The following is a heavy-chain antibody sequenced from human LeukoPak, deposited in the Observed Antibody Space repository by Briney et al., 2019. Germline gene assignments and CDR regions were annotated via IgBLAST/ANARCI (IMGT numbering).Heavy chain of an antibody. D-gene: IGHD3-10*01. CDR3: ARTRYYYNSRSYGAPYYFDY. V-gene: IGHV4-39*01. CDR2: IYYSGST. CDR1: GGSISSYY. Sequence: SETLSLTCTVSGGSISSYYWGRIRQPPGKGLEWIGSIYYSGSTYYNPSLKSRVTISVDTSKNQFSLKLSSVTAADTAVYYCARTRYYYNSRSYGAPYYFDYWGQGTLVTVSS. J-gene: IGHJ4*02.